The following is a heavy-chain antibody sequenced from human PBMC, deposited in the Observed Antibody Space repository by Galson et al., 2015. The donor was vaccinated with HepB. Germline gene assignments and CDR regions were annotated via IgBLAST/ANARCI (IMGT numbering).Heavy chain of an antibody. Sequence: SLRLSCAASGFTFSNFWMHWVRQAPGKGLVWVSRISSDGIRTTYADSVKGRFIISRDNAKNTLYLQMNSLRAEDTAVYYCARASGSYSRYYFDYWGQGTLVTVSS. D-gene: IGHD1-26*01. CDR1: GFTFSNFW. CDR2: ISSDGIRT. V-gene: IGHV3-74*01. CDR3: ARASGSYSRYYFDY. J-gene: IGHJ4*02.